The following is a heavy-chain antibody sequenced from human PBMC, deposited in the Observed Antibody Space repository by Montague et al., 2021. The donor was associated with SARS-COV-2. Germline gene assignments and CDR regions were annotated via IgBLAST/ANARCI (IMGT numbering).Heavy chain of an antibody. CDR3: ARMALASSSSDFDY. Sequence: SETLSLTYAVSGGSISSSNWWSWVRQPPGKGLEWIGEIYHSGSTNYNPSLKSRVTISVDKSKNQFSLKLSSVTAADTAVYYCARMALASSSSDFDYWGQGTLVTVSS. J-gene: IGHJ4*02. CDR1: GGSISSSNW. D-gene: IGHD6-6*01. CDR2: IYHSGST. V-gene: IGHV4-4*02.